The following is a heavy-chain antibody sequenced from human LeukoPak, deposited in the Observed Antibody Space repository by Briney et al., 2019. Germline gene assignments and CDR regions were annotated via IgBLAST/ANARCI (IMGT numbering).Heavy chain of an antibody. D-gene: IGHD3-22*01. CDR2: IIPIFGTA. CDR1: GGTFSSYA. CDR3: AREVSYYDSSGTFDY. Sequence: ASVKVSCKASGGTFSSYAISWVRQAPGQGLEWMGGIIPIFGTAYYAQKFQGRVTITADESTSTAYMELSSLRSEDTAVYYCAREVSYYDSSGTFDYWGQGTLVTVSS. V-gene: IGHV1-69*13. J-gene: IGHJ4*02.